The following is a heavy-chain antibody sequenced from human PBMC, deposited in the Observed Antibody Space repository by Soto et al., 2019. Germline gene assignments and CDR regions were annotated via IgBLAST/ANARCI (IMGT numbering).Heavy chain of an antibody. Sequence: QVQLVQSESEVKKPGASVQVSCKASGYTFTSYGITWVRQAPGQGLEWMGWIRAYNGNTKYAQKPQGRVTMPTDTSTSTAYMELRSLRSADTAVYYCAREFPRWNYDSSGTVDYWGQGTLVTVSS. D-gene: IGHD3-22*01. V-gene: IGHV1-18*01. J-gene: IGHJ4*02. CDR3: AREFPRWNYDSSGTVDY. CDR2: IRAYNGNT. CDR1: GYTFTSYG.